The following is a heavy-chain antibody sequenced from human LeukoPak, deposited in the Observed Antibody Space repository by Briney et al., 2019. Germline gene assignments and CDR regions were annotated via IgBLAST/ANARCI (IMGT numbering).Heavy chain of an antibody. D-gene: IGHD5-24*01. CDR1: GGSISNYY. CDR2: IYSSGTT. Sequence: PSETLSLTCIVSGGSISNYYWSWIRQPAGKGLEWIGRIYSSGTTNYNPSLQSRITMSVDTSKNQFSLELSSVTAADTAVYYCARNGYNYRDFDYWGQGTLVTVS. J-gene: IGHJ4*02. V-gene: IGHV4-4*07. CDR3: ARNGYNYRDFDY.